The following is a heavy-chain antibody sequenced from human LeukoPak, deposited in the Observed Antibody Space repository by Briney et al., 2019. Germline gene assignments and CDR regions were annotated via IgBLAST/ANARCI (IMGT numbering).Heavy chain of an antibody. CDR3: ARDSREWYYDFWSGWGLDYYYMDV. D-gene: IGHD3-3*01. CDR2: IHPSGST. CDR1: GDSISSYY. J-gene: IGHJ6*03. V-gene: IGHV4-4*07. Sequence: SETLSLTCTVSGDSISSYYWSWIRQPAGKGLEWIGRIHPSGSTNYNPSLKSRVTLSVDTSKNEFSLKLSSVTAADTAVYYCARDSREWYYDFWSGWGLDYYYMDVWGKGTTVTVSS.